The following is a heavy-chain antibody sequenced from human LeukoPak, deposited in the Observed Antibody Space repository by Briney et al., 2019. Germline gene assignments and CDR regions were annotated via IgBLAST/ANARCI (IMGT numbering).Heavy chain of an antibody. Sequence: GASVKVSCKASGYTYTSYDINWVRQAPGQGLEWMGRIIPILGIANYAQKFQGRVTITADKSTSTAYMELSSLRSEDTAVYYCASDRRDGYNTDYWGQGTLVTVSS. CDR3: ASDRRDGYNTDY. CDR2: IIPILGIA. V-gene: IGHV1-69*04. J-gene: IGHJ4*02. D-gene: IGHD5-24*01. CDR1: GYTYTSYD.